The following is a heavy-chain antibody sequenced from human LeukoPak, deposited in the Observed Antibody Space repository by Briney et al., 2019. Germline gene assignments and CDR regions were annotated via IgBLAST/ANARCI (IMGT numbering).Heavy chain of an antibody. J-gene: IGHJ6*03. CDR2: ISNSGRTI. CDR1: GFNFSDHY. CDR3: ARVIAARPHYHYYMDV. D-gene: IGHD6-6*01. V-gene: IGHV3-11*04. Sequence: GGSLRLSCAASGFNFSDHYMSWIRQAPGKGLEWVSYISNSGRTIYYADSVKGRFTISRGNAENSLYLQMNSLRAEDTAVYYCARVIAARPHYHYYMDVWGKGTTVTVSS.